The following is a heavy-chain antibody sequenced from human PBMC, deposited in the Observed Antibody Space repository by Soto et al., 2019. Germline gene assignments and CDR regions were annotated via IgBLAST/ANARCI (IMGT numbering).Heavy chain of an antibody. CDR2: IKSKTDGGTT. CDR3: ITDITYYDILTGYPTFEY. J-gene: IGHJ4*02. Sequence: EVQLVESGGGLVKPGGSLRLSCAASGVTFSNAWMNWVRQAPGTGLEWVGRIKSKTDGGTTDYTAPVKGRFTISRDDSKNTLCLQMNSLTTEHTAVYYCITDITYYDILTGYPTFEYCGQGTLVTVSS. V-gene: IGHV3-15*07. CDR1: GVTFSNAW. D-gene: IGHD3-9*01.